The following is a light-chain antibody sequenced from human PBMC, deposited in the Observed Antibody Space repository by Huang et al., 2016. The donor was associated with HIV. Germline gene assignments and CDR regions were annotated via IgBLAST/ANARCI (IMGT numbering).Light chain of an antibody. CDR2: GAS. J-gene: IGKJ5*01. CDR1: ETIDRIS. V-gene: IGKV3-20*01. Sequence: EIVLTQSPGTLSLSPGERATLSCRASETIDRISLNWYQQKPGLAPRLLIYGASSRATGIPDRFNGSGSGSDFTLTISRLEPEDFAVYYCQQYSSSPPITFGQGTRLAIK. CDR3: QQYSSSPPIT.